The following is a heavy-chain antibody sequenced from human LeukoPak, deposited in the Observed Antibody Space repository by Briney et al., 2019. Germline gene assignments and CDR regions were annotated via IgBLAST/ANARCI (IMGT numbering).Heavy chain of an antibody. D-gene: IGHD6-19*01. CDR3: ARTYSSGWYPPPLYYYYGMDV. CDR1: GYTFTSDG. Sequence: ASVKVSCKASGYTFTSDGISWVRQAPGQGLEWMGWISAYNGNTNYAQKLQGRVTMTTDTSTSTAYMELRSLRSDDTAVYYCARTYSSGWYPPPLYYYYGMDVWGQGTTVTVSS. CDR2: ISAYNGNT. V-gene: IGHV1-18*01. J-gene: IGHJ6*02.